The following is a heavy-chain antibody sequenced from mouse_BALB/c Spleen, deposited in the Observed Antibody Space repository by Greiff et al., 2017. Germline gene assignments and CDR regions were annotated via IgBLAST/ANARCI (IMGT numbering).Heavy chain of an antibody. V-gene: IGHV5-4*02. J-gene: IGHJ3*01. D-gene: IGHD2-1*01. CDR2: ISDGGSYT. Sequence: EVMLVESGGGLVKPGGSLKLSCAASGFTFSDYYMYWVRQTPEKRLEWVATISDGGSYTYYPDSVKGRFTISRDNAKNNLYLQMSSLKSEDTAMYYCAREDGNYPFAYWGQGTLVTVSA. CDR1: GFTFSDYY. CDR3: AREDGNYPFAY.